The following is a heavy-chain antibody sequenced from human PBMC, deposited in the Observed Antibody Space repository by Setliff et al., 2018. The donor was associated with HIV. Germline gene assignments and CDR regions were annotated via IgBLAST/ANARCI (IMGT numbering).Heavy chain of an antibody. J-gene: IGHJ4*02. D-gene: IGHD4-17*01. CDR2: INHSGNT. CDR3: ARWTVGELDHFDS. CDR1: GGSFSDYY. Sequence: PSETLSLTCVVYGGSFSDYYWSWIRQPPGKGLEWIGEINHSGNTTYNPSLKSRVTMSVDTTKNQFSLKLSSVTAADTAMYYCARWTVGELDHFDSWGQGTPVTVSS. V-gene: IGHV4-34*01.